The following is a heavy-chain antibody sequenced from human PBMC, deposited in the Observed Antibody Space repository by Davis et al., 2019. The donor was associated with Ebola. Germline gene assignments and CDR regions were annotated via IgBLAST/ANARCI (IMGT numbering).Heavy chain of an antibody. CDR2: ISGSGGKT. J-gene: IGHJ5*02. V-gene: IGHV3-23*01. CDR1: GFTFSSYA. Sequence: GGSLRLSCAASGFTFSSYAMSWVRQAPGKGLEWVSAISGSGGKTYYADSLQGRFTISRDNSNNTLHLQMSSLRAEDTAMYYCAKDRVVAVTRWESWGQGTLVTVSS. CDR3: AKDRVVAVTRWES. D-gene: IGHD2-15*01.